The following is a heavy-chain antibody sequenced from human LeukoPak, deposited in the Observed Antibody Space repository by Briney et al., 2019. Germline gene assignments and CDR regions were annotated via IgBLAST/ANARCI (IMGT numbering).Heavy chain of an antibody. CDR3: ARLTLGCSSTSCYA. Sequence: GGSLRLSRAASGVTFSTDSMNWGRGAPGEGLEWVSYISSSSSTKYYADSVKARFTISRDNAKNSLYLQMNSLRAEDTAVYYCARLTLGCSSTSCYAWGQGTLVTVSS. D-gene: IGHD2-2*01. J-gene: IGHJ5*02. CDR1: GVTFSTDS. V-gene: IGHV3-48*01. CDR2: ISSSSSTK.